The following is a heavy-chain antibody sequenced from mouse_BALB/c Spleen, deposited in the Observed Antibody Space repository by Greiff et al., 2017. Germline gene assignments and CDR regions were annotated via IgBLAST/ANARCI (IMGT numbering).Heavy chain of an antibody. Sequence: VQLVESGPGLVAPSQSLSITCTVSGFSLTSYGVHWVRQPPGKGLEWLGVIWAGGSTNYNSALMSRLSISKDNSKSQVFLKMNSLQTDDTAMYYCARDYGSSYGYFDVWGAGTTVTVSS. V-gene: IGHV2-9*02. J-gene: IGHJ1*01. D-gene: IGHD1-1*01. CDR2: IWAGGST. CDR1: GFSLTSYG. CDR3: ARDYGSSYGYFDV.